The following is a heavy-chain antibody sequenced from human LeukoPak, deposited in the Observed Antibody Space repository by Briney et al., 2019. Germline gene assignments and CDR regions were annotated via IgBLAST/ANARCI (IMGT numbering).Heavy chain of an antibody. CDR1: GYSISSGYY. D-gene: IGHD3-3*01. CDR2: IYHSGST. J-gene: IGHJ6*03. V-gene: IGHV4-38-2*02. CDR3: ARAGDFWSGYPSRNYMDV. Sequence: SETLSLTCTVSGYSISSGYYWGWIRQPPGKGLEWIGSIYHSGSTYYNPSLKSRVTMSVDTSKKQFSLKLSSVTAADTAVYYCARAGDFWSGYPSRNYMDVWGKGTTVTVSS.